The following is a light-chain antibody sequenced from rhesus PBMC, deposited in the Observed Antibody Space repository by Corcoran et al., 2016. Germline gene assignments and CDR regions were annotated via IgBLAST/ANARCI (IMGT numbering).Light chain of an antibody. J-gene: IGKJ3*01. Sequence: QVILTQSPATLSLSPGERATLSCRASQRVSSYLAWYQQKPGQAPRLLIYGASSRATGIPDRFSGSGSVTVFTLTISSLEPEDFAVYYCQKYSSSPFTFGPGTKLDIK. CDR3: QKYSSSPFT. CDR2: GAS. CDR1: QRVSSY. V-gene: IGKV3-53*01.